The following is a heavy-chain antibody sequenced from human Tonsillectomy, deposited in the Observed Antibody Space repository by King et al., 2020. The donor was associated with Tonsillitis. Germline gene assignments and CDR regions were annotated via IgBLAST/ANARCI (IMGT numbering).Heavy chain of an antibody. CDR2: ISSSSSYI. D-gene: IGHD4-17*01. J-gene: IGHJ4*02. CDR3: ARPGGYGDYEEHFEY. Sequence: QLVQSGGGLVKPGGSLRLSCAASGFTFSSYSMNWVRQAPGKGLEWVSSISSSSSYIYYADSVKGRFTISRDNAKNSLYLQMNSLRAEDTAVYYCARPGGYGDYEEHFEYWGQGTLVTVSS. V-gene: IGHV3-21*01. CDR1: GFTFSSYS.